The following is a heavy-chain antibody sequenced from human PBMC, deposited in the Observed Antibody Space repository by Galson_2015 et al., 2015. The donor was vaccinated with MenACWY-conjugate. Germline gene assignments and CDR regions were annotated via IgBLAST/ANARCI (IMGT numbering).Heavy chain of an antibody. J-gene: IGHJ4*02. CDR1: GFTFSAYW. D-gene: IGHD2-15*01. Sequence: SLRLSCAASGFTFSAYWMTWVRQAPEKGLEWVANIKEDGSEKYHVDSVKGRFTISRDNAKNSLYLQMNSLRAEDTAVYHCAGGYCSGGSCSSAPHYWGQGTLVTVSS. CDR3: AGGYCSGGSCSSAPHY. CDR2: IKEDGSEK. V-gene: IGHV3-7*03.